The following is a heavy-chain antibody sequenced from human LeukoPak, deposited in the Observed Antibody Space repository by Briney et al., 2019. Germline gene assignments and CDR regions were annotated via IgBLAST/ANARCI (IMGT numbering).Heavy chain of an antibody. CDR1: GGSISSGSYY. CDR3: ARYFLPDGSGSYSYWCFDL. D-gene: IGHD3-10*01. V-gene: IGHV4-61*02. J-gene: IGHJ2*01. CDR2: VCTSGST. Sequence: SETLSLTCTVSGGSISSGSYYWSWIRQPAGKGLEWIGRVCTSGSTDYNPSLKSRVTISVDTSKNQFSLKLTSVTAADTAVYYCARYFLPDGSGSYSYWCFDLWGRGTLVTVSS.